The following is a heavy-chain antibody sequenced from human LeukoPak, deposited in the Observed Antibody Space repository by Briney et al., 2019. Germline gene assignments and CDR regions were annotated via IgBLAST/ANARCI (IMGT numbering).Heavy chain of an antibody. CDR2: VFYSGTT. V-gene: IGHV4-39*07. D-gene: IGHD3-9*01. CDR1: GGSISSGSYY. Sequence: PSETLSLTCTVSGGSISSGSYYWGWIRQPPGKGLEWLGTVFYSGTTYYNPSLKSRVTISVDTSKNQFSLGLRSVTAADTAVYYCARARYVNSFYAFDIWGQETLVTVSS. J-gene: IGHJ3*02. CDR3: ARARYVNSFYAFDI.